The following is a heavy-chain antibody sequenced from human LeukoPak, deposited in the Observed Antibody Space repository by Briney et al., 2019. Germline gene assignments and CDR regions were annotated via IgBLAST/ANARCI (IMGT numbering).Heavy chain of an antibody. CDR1: GLSVSSNY. Sequence: GGSLRLSCVASGLSVSSNYMSWVRQAPGKGLEWVSVIHRDGSSYYAESVKGRFTISRDNSKNTLYIQMNSLRAEDTAVYYCARDSAYCGGDCYSDYWGQGTLVTVSS. J-gene: IGHJ4*02. V-gene: IGHV3-66*01. CDR3: ARDSAYCGGDCYSDY. CDR2: IHRDGSS. D-gene: IGHD2-21*02.